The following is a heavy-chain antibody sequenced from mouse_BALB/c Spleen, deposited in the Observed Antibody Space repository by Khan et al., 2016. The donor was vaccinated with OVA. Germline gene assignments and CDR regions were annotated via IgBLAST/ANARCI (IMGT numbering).Heavy chain of an antibody. CDR3: AIYDGYYGFAY. Sequence: EVKLEESGPGLVKPSQSLSLTCTVTGYSITSDYAWNWIRQFPGNKLEWMGYISYSGSTSYNPSLKSRISITRDTSKNQFFLQLNSVTTEDTATYYCAIYDGYYGFAYWGQGTLVTVSA. CDR2: ISYSGST. CDR1: GYSITSDYA. J-gene: IGHJ3*01. V-gene: IGHV3-2*02. D-gene: IGHD2-3*01.